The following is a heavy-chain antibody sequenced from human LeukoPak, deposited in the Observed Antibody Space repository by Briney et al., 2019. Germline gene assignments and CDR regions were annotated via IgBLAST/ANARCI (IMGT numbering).Heavy chain of an antibody. CDR3: ARSLDSSGWFSYFDY. V-gene: IGHV6-1*01. Sequence: SQTLSLTCAISGDSVSSNSAAWNWIRQSPSRGLEWLGRTYYRSKWYNDYAVSVKSRITINPDTSKNQSSLQLNSVTPEDTAVYYCARSLDSSGWFSYFDYWGQGTLITVSS. CDR2: TYYRSKWYN. D-gene: IGHD6-19*01. CDR1: GDSVSSNSAA. J-gene: IGHJ4*02.